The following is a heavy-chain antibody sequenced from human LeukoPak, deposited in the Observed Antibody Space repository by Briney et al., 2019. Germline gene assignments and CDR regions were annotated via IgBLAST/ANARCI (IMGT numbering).Heavy chain of an antibody. Sequence: PSETLSLTCTVSGGSISSASHYWGWIRQPPGTGLEWVGSIYYSGSTYSNPSLKSRLTISVDTSKNQFSLKLNFVTAADTAMYYCARMFRSSWYINWFDPWGQGTLVTVSS. D-gene: IGHD6-13*01. V-gene: IGHV4-39*07. CDR3: ARMFRSSWYINWFDP. J-gene: IGHJ5*02. CDR1: GGSISSASHY. CDR2: IYYSGST.